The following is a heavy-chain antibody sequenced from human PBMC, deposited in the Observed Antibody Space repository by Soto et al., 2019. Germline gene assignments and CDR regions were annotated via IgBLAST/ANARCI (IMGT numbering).Heavy chain of an antibody. CDR1: GGSISSYY. Sequence: SETLSLTCTVSGGSISSYYWSWIRQPPGKGLEWIGYIYYSGSTNYNPSLKSRVTISVDTSKNQFSLKLSSVTAADTAVYYCAREVTGYFDYWGQGTLVTVSS. D-gene: IGHD3-10*01. CDR2: IYYSGST. J-gene: IGHJ4*02. CDR3: AREVTGYFDY. V-gene: IGHV4-59*01.